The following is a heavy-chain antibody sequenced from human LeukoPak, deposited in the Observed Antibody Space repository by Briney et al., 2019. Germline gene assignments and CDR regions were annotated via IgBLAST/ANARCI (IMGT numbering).Heavy chain of an antibody. CDR2: INHSGST. J-gene: IGHJ1*01. Sequence: SETLSLTCTVSGSSISNYYWGWIRQAPGKGLEWIGEINHSGSTNYNPSLKSRVTISVDTSKNQFSLKLSSVTAADTAVYYCARYLDYGGNSRVFQHWGQGTLVTVSS. V-gene: IGHV4-34*01. CDR3: ARYLDYGGNSRVFQH. CDR1: GSSISNYY. D-gene: IGHD4-23*01.